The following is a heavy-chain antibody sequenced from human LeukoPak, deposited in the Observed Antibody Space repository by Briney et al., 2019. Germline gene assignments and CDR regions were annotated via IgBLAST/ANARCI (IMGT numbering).Heavy chain of an antibody. J-gene: IGHJ4*02. V-gene: IGHV1-18*01. D-gene: IGHD3-10*01. CDR2: ISPHNGNR. CDR1: GYTFTRYG. CDR3: ARTGYGSGSDDFDF. Sequence: ASVKVSCKTSGYTFTRYGVSWVRQAPGQGLEWMGWISPHNGNRDYAQKFKDRVTVTTDTSTNTVYLELRSLRPDDTAMYYCARTGYGSGSDDFDFWGQGTLVTVSS.